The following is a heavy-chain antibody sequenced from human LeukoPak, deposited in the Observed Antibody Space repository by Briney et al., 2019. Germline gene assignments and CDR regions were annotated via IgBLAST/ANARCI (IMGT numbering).Heavy chain of an antibody. J-gene: IGHJ4*02. Sequence: GGSLRLSCAASGFSFSSYAMHWVRQPTGKDLEWVSAIGTAGDTYYPGSVKGRFTISRENAKNSLYLAMNSLRAGDTAVYYCARRGQGSLDYWGQGTLVTVSS. CDR1: GFSFSSYA. D-gene: IGHD1-26*01. CDR2: IGTAGDT. V-gene: IGHV3-13*01. CDR3: ARRGQGSLDY.